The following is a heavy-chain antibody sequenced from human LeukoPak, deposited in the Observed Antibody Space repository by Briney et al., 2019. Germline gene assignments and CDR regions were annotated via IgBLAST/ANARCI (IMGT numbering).Heavy chain of an antibody. CDR1: GGTFSSYA. D-gene: IGHD5-12*01. Sequence: SVKVSCKASGGTFSSYAISWVRPAPGQGLEWMGRIIPILGIANYAQKFQGRVTITADKSTSTAYMELSSLRSEDTAVYYCARDQVDIVATMEIDAFDIWGQGTMVTVSS. CDR3: ARDQVDIVATMEIDAFDI. J-gene: IGHJ3*02. V-gene: IGHV1-69*04. CDR2: IIPILGIA.